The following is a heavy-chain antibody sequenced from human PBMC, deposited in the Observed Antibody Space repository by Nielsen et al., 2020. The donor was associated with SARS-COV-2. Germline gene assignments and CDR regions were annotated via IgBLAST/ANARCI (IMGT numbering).Heavy chain of an antibody. V-gene: IGHV3-9*01. D-gene: IGHD3-10*01. J-gene: IGHJ6*02. CDR2: ISWNSGSI. CDR1: GFTFDDYA. CDR3: AKFGGLWFGDGMDV. Sequence: GGSLRLSCAASGFTFDDYAMHWVWQAPGKGLEWVSGISWNSGSIGYADSVKGRFTISRDNAKNSLYLQMNSLRAEDTALYYCAKFGGLWFGDGMDVWGQGTTVTVSS.